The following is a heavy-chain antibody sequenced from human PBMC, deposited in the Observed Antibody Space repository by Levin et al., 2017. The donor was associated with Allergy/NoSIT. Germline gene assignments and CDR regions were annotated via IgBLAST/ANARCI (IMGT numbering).Heavy chain of an antibody. V-gene: IGHV1-69*13. CDR1: GGTFSSYA. CDR2: IIPIFGTA. D-gene: IGHD6-6*01. CDR3: ARVSSSDRYFDY. Sequence: ASVKVSCKASGGTFSSYAISWVRQAPGQGLEWMGGIIPIFGTANYAQKFQGRVTITADESTSTAYMELSSLRSEDTAVYYCARVSSSDRYFDYWGQGTLVTVSS. J-gene: IGHJ4*02.